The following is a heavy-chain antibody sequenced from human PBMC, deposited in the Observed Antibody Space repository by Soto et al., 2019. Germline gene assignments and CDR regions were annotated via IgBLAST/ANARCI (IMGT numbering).Heavy chain of an antibody. J-gene: IGHJ6*02. CDR2: IYYSGST. CDR1: GGSISSYY. V-gene: IGHV4-59*01. CDR3: ARALLWFGETDADYYYYGMDV. Sequence: QVQLQESGPGLVKPSETLSLTCTVSGGSISSYYWSWIRQPPGKGLEWIGYIYYSGSTNYNPSLKSRVTISVDTSKNQFSLKLSSVTAADTAVYYCARALLWFGETDADYYYYGMDVWGQGTTVTVSS. D-gene: IGHD3-10*01.